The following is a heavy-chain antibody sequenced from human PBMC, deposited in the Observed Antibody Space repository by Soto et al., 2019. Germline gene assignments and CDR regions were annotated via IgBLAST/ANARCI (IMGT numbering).Heavy chain of an antibody. CDR3: ARCLRFIGSGSFFRGMDV. CDR1: GDTFGSYA. J-gene: IGHJ6*02. CDR2: IVPFIHTS. D-gene: IGHD3-10*01. Sequence: QEVLVQSGAEVKKPGSSVKVSCKTSGDTFGSYAISWVRQAPGQGLEWMGGIVPFIHTSTYAQKFQGRVSITADESTTAVHMDVSSLTSGDTAVYYCARCLRFIGSGSFFRGMDVWGQGTTVSVSS. V-gene: IGHV1-69*01.